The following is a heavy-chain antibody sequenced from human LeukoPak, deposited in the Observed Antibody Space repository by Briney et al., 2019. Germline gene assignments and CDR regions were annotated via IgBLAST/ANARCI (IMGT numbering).Heavy chain of an antibody. CDR3: ARDHGYSSSWFGWFDP. V-gene: IGHV1-18*01. Sequence: ASVKVSCKASGYTFTGYGISWVRQAPGQGLEWMGWISAYNGNTNYAQKLQGRVTMTTDTSTSTAYMELRSLRSDDTAVYYCARDHGYSSSWFGWFDPWGQGTLVTVSS. J-gene: IGHJ5*02. D-gene: IGHD6-13*01. CDR2: ISAYNGNT. CDR1: GYTFTGYG.